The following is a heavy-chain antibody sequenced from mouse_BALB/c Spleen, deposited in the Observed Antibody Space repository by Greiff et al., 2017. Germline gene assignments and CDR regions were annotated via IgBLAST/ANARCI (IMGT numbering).Heavy chain of an antibody. CDR3: AREGNGNGGYFDY. V-gene: IGHV2-6-7*01. D-gene: IGHD2-1*01. CDR2: IWGDGST. Sequence: VHLVESGPGLVAPSQSLSITCTVSGFSLTGYGVNWVRQPPGKGLEWLGMIWGDGSTDYNSALKSRLSISKDNSKSQVFLKMNSLQTDDTARYYCAREGNGNGGYFDYWGQGTTLTVSS. CDR1: GFSLTGYG. J-gene: IGHJ2*01.